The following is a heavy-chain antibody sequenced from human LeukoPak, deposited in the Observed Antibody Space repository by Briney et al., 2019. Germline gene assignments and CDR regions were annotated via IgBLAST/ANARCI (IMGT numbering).Heavy chain of an antibody. D-gene: IGHD1-26*01. CDR2: INHSGST. J-gene: IGHJ4*02. CDR1: GGSLSGYY. V-gene: IGHV4-34*01. Sequence: SETLSLTCAVYGGSLSGYYWSWIRQPPGKGLEWIGEINHSGSTNYNPSLKSRVTISVDTPKNQFSLKLSSVTAADTAVYYCARGWELLRPFDYWGQGTLVTVSS. CDR3: ARGWELLRPFDY.